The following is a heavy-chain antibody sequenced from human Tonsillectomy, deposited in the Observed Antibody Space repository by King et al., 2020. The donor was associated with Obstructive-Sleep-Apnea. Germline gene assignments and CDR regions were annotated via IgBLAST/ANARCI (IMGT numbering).Heavy chain of an antibody. D-gene: IGHD3-22*01. CDR1: GFTFSGYA. Sequence: VQLVESGGGLVQPGGSLRLSCAASGFTFSGYAMSWVRQAPGKGLEWVSGIMGSGYSTSFAYSVKGRCTISRDNFKNTLYLQMNSLRAEDTAVYYCAKGEYYDSSGYHTYYAMDVWGQGTTVTVSS. CDR2: IMGSGYST. J-gene: IGHJ6*02. V-gene: IGHV3-23*04. CDR3: AKGEYYDSSGYHTYYAMDV.